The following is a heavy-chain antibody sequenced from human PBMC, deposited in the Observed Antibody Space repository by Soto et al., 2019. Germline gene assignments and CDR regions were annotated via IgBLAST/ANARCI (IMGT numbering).Heavy chain of an antibody. CDR1: SRSISSSNW. CDR2: IYHSGSA. CDR3: AANGLYCLDY. D-gene: IGHD1-26*01. J-gene: IGHJ4*02. Sequence: QVQLQESGPGLVKPSGTLSLTCAVSSRSISSSNWWSGVRQPPGKGLEWIGEIYHSGSAHYNPSLTSRVTISVDTSNNQSSLRLSSVTAADTAIYYCAANGLYCLDYWGQGTQVTVSS. V-gene: IGHV4-4*02.